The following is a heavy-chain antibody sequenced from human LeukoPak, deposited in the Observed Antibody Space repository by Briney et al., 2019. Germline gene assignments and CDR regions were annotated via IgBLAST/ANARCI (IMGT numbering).Heavy chain of an antibody. J-gene: IGHJ6*02. CDR1: GFTVNSDY. D-gene: IGHD4/OR15-4a*01. CDR3: ARDPVLPNGLDV. V-gene: IGHV3-66*02. CDR2: INSGGNT. Sequence: GESLRLSCAASGFTVNSDYMTWVRQAPGKGLEWVSAINSGGNTYYADSVKGRFTISRDNPKNTLYLQMSSLGPEDTAVYYCARDPVLPNGLDVWGPGTTVTVSS.